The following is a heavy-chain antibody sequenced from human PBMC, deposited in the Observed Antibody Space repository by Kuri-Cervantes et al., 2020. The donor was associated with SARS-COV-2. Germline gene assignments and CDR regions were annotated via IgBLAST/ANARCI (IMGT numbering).Heavy chain of an antibody. CDR2: ISYDGSSK. Sequence: GGSLRLSCAASGFTFSDSAMHWVRQAPGKGLEWVAFISYDGSSKDYADSVRGRLTTSRDNSKNTLYLQMKSLRAEDTAAFYCAREGNEDAFETWGQGTRVTVSS. J-gene: IGHJ3*02. V-gene: IGHV3-30*04. CDR3: AREGNEDAFET. CDR1: GFTFSDSA.